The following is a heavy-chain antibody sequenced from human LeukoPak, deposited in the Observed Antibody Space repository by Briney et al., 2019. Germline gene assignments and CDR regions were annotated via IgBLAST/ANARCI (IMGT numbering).Heavy chain of an antibody. V-gene: IGHV4-31*03. CDR2: IYYSGST. CDR1: GGSISSGGYY. CDR3: ARALWFGELSTNNWFDP. Sequence: SQILSLTCTVSGGSISSGGYYWSWIRQHPGKGLEWIGYIYYSGSTYYNPSLKSRVTISVDTSKNQFSLKLSSVTAADTAVYYCARALWFGELSTNNWFDPWGQGTLVTVSS. J-gene: IGHJ5*02. D-gene: IGHD3-10*01.